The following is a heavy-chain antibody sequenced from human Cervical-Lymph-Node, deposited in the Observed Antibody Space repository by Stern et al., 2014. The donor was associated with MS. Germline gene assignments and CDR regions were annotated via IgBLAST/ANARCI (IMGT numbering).Heavy chain of an antibody. CDR3: AREARGYSSGWYNWFDP. J-gene: IGHJ5*02. Sequence: QVQLVQSGAEVKKPGASVKVSCKASGYTFTSYDINWVRQATGQGLEWMGWMNPNSGNTGYAQKFQGRVTMTRNTSISTAYMELSSLRSEDTAVYYCAREARGYSSGWYNWFDPWGQGTLVTVSS. D-gene: IGHD6-19*01. CDR2: MNPNSGNT. V-gene: IGHV1-8*01. CDR1: GYTFTSYD.